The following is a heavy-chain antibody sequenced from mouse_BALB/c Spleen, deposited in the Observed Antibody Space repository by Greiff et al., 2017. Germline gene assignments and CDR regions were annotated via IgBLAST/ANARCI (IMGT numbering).Heavy chain of an antibody. CDR3: ARGGSSPAWFAY. J-gene: IGHJ3*01. Sequence: EVKLVESGGGLVKPGGSLKLSCAASGFTFSSYAMSWVRQTPEKRLEWVASISSGGSTYYPDSVKGRFTISRDNARNILYLQMSSLRSEDTAMYYCARGGSSPAWFAYWGQGTLVTVSA. V-gene: IGHV5-6-5*01. CDR1: GFTFSSYA. D-gene: IGHD1-1*01. CDR2: ISSGGST.